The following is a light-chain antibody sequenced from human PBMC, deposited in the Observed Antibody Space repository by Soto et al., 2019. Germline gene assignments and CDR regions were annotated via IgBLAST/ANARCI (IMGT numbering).Light chain of an antibody. CDR1: QSVNSH. Sequence: EIVMTQSPANLSVSPGERATLSCRASQSVNSHLAWFQQRPGQAPRLLMYEASTRSTGVQARFSASGSGTDFTLTISGLQSEDFAVYYCQQYHIWYTFGQGTELEIK. J-gene: IGKJ2*01. CDR2: EAS. CDR3: QQYHIWYT. V-gene: IGKV3-15*01.